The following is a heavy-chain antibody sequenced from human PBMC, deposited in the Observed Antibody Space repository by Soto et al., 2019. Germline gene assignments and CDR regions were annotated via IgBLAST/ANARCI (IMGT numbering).Heavy chain of an antibody. CDR1: GGSFSGYY. Sequence: ASETLSLTCAVYGGSFSGYYWSWIRQPPGKGLEWIGEINHSGSTNYNPSLKSRVTISVDTSKNQFSLKLSSVTAADTAVYYCARGLPPSLNYYDSSGPRKNWFGPWGQGTLVTVSS. V-gene: IGHV4-34*01. D-gene: IGHD3-22*01. CDR2: INHSGST. CDR3: ARGLPPSLNYYDSSGPRKNWFGP. J-gene: IGHJ5*02.